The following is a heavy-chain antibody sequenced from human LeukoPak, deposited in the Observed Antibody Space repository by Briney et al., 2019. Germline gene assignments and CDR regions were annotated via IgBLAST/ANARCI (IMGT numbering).Heavy chain of an antibody. CDR3: ARRDQHQWLYDAFDI. CDR2: IIPILGIA. CDR1: GYTFTSYG. V-gene: IGHV1-69*04. J-gene: IGHJ3*02. Sequence: GASVKVSCKASGYTFTSYGISWVRQAPRQGLEWMGRIIPILGIANYAQKFQGRVTITADKFTSTAYMELSSLRSEDTAVYYCARRDQHQWLYDAFDIWGQGTMVTVSS. D-gene: IGHD6-19*01.